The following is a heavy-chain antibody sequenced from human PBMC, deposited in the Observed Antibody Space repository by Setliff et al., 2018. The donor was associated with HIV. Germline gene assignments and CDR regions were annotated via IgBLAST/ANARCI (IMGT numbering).Heavy chain of an antibody. Sequence: SETLSLTCTVSGGSITSHYWAWIRQPPGRRLEWIGYVSYSESATYNPSLKSRVTMSLDTSKNQFSLRLSSVTAADTAIYYCARVRLTATRTRGAFDIWGHGTMVTVSS. D-gene: IGHD3-10*01. CDR2: VSYSESA. V-gene: IGHV4-59*11. CDR3: ARVRLTATRTRGAFDI. J-gene: IGHJ3*02. CDR1: GGSITSHY.